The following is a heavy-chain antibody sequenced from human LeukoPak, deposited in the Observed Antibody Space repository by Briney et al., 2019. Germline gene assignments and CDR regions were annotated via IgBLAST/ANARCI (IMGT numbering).Heavy chain of an antibody. V-gene: IGHV1-2*02. J-gene: IGHJ3*02. CDR2: INPNSGGT. CDR1: GYTFTGYY. CDR3: ARVRSPVYYYDSSGYYRENDAFDI. Sequence: ASVKVSCKASGYTFTGYYMHWVRQAPGQGLEWVGWINPNSGGTNYAQKFQGRVTMTRDTSISTAYMELSRLRSDDTAVYYCARVRSPVYYYDSSGYYRENDAFDIWGQGTMVTVSS. D-gene: IGHD3-22*01.